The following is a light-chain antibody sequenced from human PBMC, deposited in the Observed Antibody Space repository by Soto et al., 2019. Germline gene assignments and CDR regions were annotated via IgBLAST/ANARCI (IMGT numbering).Light chain of an antibody. CDR1: QSLGYY. CDR2: DTS. V-gene: IGKV3-11*01. Sequence: EIVLTQSPATLSLSPGERATLSCRASQSLGYYLAWFQQKHGQAPRLLIYDTSNRASGIPDRFSGSGSGTDLTLTISSLEHEEFAVYYCQQRRDWPLTCGGGTKVEIK. J-gene: IGKJ4*01. CDR3: QQRRDWPLT.